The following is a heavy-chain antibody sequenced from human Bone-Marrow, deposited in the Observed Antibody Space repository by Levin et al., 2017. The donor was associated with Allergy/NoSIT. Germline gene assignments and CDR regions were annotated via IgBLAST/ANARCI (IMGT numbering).Heavy chain of an antibody. V-gene: IGHV1-46*01. Sequence: AASVKVSCKASGYTFTSYYMHWVRQAPGQGLEWMGIINPSGGSTSYAQKFQGRVTMTRDTSTSTVYMELSSLRSEDTAVYYCARSVGSGSYYGSWFDPWGQGTLVTVSS. CDR3: ARSVGSGSYYGSWFDP. J-gene: IGHJ5*02. CDR2: INPSGGST. CDR1: GYTFTSYY. D-gene: IGHD3-10*01.